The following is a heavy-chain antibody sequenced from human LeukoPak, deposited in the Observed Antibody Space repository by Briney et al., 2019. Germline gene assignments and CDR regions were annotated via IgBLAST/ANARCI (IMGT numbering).Heavy chain of an antibody. CDR3: ARRGSGYYDSRFDP. V-gene: IGHV4-59*01. CDR2: ISYSGST. CDR1: GGSISGFY. Sequence: PSETLSLTCTVSGGSISGFYWSWIRQPPGKGLEWIGFISYSGSTNYNPSLKSRVTISLDTSKNQFSLKLSSVTAADTAVYYCARRGSGYYDSRFDPWGQGTLVTVSS. D-gene: IGHD3-22*01. J-gene: IGHJ5*02.